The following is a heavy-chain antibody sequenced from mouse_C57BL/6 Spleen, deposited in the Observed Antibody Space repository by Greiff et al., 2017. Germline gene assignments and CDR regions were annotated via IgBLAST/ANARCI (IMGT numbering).Heavy chain of an antibody. CDR3: AYSYYYGSNYSAVDY. CDR1: GYTFTSYG. V-gene: IGHV1-81*01. J-gene: IGHJ4*01. CDR2: IYPRSGNT. D-gene: IGHD1-1*01. Sequence: QVQLQQSGAELARPGASVKLSCKASGYTFTSYGISWVKQRTGQGLEWIGEIYPRSGNTYYNEKFKGKATLTADKSSSTAYMKLRSLTSEDSAVXFGAYSYYYGSNYSAVDYWGQGTTLTVSS.